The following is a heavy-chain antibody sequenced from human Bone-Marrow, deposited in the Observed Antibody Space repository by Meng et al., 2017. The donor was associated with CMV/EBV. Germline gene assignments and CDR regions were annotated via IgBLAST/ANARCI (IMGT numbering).Heavy chain of an antibody. V-gene: IGHV1-8*03. CDR2: MNPPSSST. J-gene: IGHJ5*02. CDR1: PYTFSSYV. CDR3: ARSRRVCRGWFDP. Sequence: APYTFSSYVLSCLRQPTGRELAWIGWMNPPSSSTGSSQKFLGRVTITRNTSLSTAYMELSSLRTADTAVYYCARSRRVCRGWFDPWGQGTLVTVSS. D-gene: IGHD2-8*01.